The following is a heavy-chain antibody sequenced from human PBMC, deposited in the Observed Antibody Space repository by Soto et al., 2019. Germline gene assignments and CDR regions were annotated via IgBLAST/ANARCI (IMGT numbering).Heavy chain of an antibody. CDR1: GYTFTSYA. CDR3: ARLRQWLVGDYYYYGMDV. V-gene: IGHV1-3*01. D-gene: IGHD6-19*01. CDR2: INAGNGNT. Sequence: SVKVSCKASGYTFTSYAMHWVRQAPGQRLEWMGWINAGNGNTKYSQKFQGRVTITRDTSASTAYMELSSLRSEDTAVYYCARLRQWLVGDYYYYGMDVWGQGTTVTVSS. J-gene: IGHJ6*02.